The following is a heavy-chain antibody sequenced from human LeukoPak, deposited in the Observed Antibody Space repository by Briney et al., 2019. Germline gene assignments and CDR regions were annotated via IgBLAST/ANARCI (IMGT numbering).Heavy chain of an antibody. CDR2: ITGSGGST. J-gene: IGHJ4*02. CDR1: GFTFSNFD. D-gene: IGHD5-24*01. V-gene: IGHV3-23*01. CDR3: AKVSWTRDAGNSDY. Sequence: GGSLRLSCAASGFTFSNFDMSWVRQAPGKGLEWVSAITGSGGSTFYSDSAKGRFTISRDNSKSTLYLQMNSLRAEDTAVYYCAKVSWTRDAGNSDYWDQGTLVTVSS.